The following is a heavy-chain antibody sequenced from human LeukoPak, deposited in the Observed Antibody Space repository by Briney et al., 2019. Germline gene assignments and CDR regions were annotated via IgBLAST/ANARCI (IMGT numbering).Heavy chain of an antibody. V-gene: IGHV3-30-3*01. CDR3: ARDQEYRDGPGDAFDI. J-gene: IGHJ3*02. CDR2: ISYDGSNK. D-gene: IGHD5-24*01. CDR1: GFTFSSYA. Sequence: PGRSLRLSCAASGFTFSSYAMHWVRQAPGKGLEWVAVISYDGSNKYYADSVKGRFTISRDNSKNTLYLQMNSLRAEDTAVYYCARDQEYRDGPGDAFDIWGQGTMVTVSS.